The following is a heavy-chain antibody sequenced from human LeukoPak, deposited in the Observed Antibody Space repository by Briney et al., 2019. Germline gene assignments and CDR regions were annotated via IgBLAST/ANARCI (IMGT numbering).Heavy chain of an antibody. D-gene: IGHD6-6*01. Sequence: ASVKVSCKASGYTFTGYYMHWVRQAPGQGLEWMGWINPNSGGTNYAQKFQGRVTMTTDTSTSTAYMELRSLRSDDTAVYYCARTPRTSMTYLGVYWGQGTLVTVSS. CDR3: ARTPRTSMTYLGVY. V-gene: IGHV1-2*02. CDR2: INPNSGGT. J-gene: IGHJ4*02. CDR1: GYTFTGYY.